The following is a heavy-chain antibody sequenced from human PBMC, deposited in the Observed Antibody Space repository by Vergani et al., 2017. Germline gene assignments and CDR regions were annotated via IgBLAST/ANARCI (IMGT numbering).Heavy chain of an antibody. D-gene: IGHD6-13*01. CDR2: IRYDGSNK. CDR1: GFTFSSYG. V-gene: IGHV3-30*02. Sequence: QVQLVESGGGVVQPGGSLRLSCAASGFTFSSYGMHWVRQAPGKGLEWVAFIRYDGSNKYYADSVKGRFTISRDNSKNTLYLQMNSLRAEDTAVYFCARLGLTASRREAPVFDYWGQGTLVTVSS. CDR3: ARLGLTASRREAPVFDY. J-gene: IGHJ4*02.